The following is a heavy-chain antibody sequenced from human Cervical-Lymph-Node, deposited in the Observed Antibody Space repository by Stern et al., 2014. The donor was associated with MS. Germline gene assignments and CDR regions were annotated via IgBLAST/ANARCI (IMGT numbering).Heavy chain of an antibody. CDR1: GFTFTSSA. CDR2: IVVGSGNT. Sequence: QLLESGPEVKKPGTSVKVSCKASGFTFTSSAVPWVRQARGQRLEWIGWIVVGSGNTNYAQKFQERVTITRDMSTSTAYMELSSLRSEDTAVYYCAAEPMYYSDSVGAFDIWGQGTMVTVSS. J-gene: IGHJ3*02. D-gene: IGHD3-22*01. V-gene: IGHV1-58*01. CDR3: AAEPMYYSDSVGAFDI.